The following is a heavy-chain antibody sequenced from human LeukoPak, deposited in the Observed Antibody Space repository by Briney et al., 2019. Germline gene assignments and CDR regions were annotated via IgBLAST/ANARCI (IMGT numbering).Heavy chain of an antibody. Sequence: PGGSLRLSCAASGFTFNDYYMSWIRQAPGKGLEWVSYISSSGSTIYYADSVKGRFTISRDNAKNSLYLQMNSLRAEDTAVYYCARDRRPDNWNDLFDYWGQGTLVTVSS. CDR1: GFTFNDYY. CDR3: ARDRRPDNWNDLFDY. V-gene: IGHV3-11*01. CDR2: ISSSGSTI. J-gene: IGHJ4*02. D-gene: IGHD1-20*01.